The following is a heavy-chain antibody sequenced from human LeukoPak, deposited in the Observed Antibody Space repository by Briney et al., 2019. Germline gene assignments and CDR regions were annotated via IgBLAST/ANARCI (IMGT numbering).Heavy chain of an antibody. CDR1: GFTFSSYS. Sequence: GGSLRLSCAASGFTFSSYSMNWVRQAPGKGLEWVSYISSCSSTIYYADSVKGRFTISRDNAKNSLYLQMNSLRAEDTAVYYCARVRGQQLVSSFDYWGQGTLVTVSS. CDR2: ISSCSSTI. CDR3: ARVRGQQLVSSFDY. D-gene: IGHD6-13*01. V-gene: IGHV3-48*04. J-gene: IGHJ4*02.